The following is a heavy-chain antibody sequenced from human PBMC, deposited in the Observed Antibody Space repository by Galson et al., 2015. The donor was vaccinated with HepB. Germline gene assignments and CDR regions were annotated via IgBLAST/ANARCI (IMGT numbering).Heavy chain of an antibody. V-gene: IGHV3-30*18. D-gene: IGHD4-17*01. CDR2: ISYDGSNK. J-gene: IGHJ4*02. Sequence: SLRLSCAASGFTFSSYGMHWVRQAPGKGLEWVAVISYDGSNKYYADSVKGRSTISRDNSKNTLYLQMNSLRAEDTAVYYCAKDHGDEYFDYWGQGTLVTVSS. CDR1: GFTFSSYG. CDR3: AKDHGDEYFDY.